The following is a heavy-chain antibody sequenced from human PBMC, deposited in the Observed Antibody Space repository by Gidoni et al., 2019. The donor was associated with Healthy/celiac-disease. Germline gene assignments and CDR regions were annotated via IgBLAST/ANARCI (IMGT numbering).Heavy chain of an antibody. CDR2: ISSSSSYI. Sequence: EVQLVESGGGLVTAGGSLRLSCAASGFTFSSYSMIWVRQAPGKGLEWVSSISSSSSYIYYADSVKGRFTISRDNAKNSLDLQMNSLRAEDTAVYYCARDTVHTFDIWGQGTMVTVSS. J-gene: IGHJ3*02. V-gene: IGHV3-21*01. CDR3: ARDTVHTFDI. CDR1: GFTFSSYS. D-gene: IGHD2-8*02.